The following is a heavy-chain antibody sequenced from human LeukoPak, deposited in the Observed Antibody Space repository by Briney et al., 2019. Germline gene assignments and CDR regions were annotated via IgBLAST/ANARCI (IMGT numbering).Heavy chain of an antibody. D-gene: IGHD6-13*01. CDR3: ARDVRIAAAGTNWFDP. CDR2: IIPIFGRA. J-gene: IGHJ5*02. Sequence: SVKVSCKASGGTFSSYAISWVRQAPGQGLEWMGGIIPIFGRANYAQKFQGRVTITADESTSTAYMELSSLRSEDTAVYYCARDVRIAAAGTNWFDPWGQGTLVTVSS. V-gene: IGHV1-69*13. CDR1: GGTFSSYA.